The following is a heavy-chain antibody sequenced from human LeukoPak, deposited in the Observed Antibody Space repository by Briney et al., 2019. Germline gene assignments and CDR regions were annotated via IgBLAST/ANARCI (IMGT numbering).Heavy chain of an antibody. CDR1: GGSISSYY. D-gene: IGHD3-10*01. J-gene: IGHJ4*02. CDR3: ARDQRDYYGSGSSPPH. CDR2: IYYSGST. Sequence: PSETLSLTCTVSGGSISSYYWSWIRQPPGKGLEWIGYIYYSGSTNYNPSLKSRVTTSVDTSKNQFSLKLSSVTAADTAVYYCARDQRDYYGSGSSPPHWGQGTLVTVSS. V-gene: IGHV4-59*01.